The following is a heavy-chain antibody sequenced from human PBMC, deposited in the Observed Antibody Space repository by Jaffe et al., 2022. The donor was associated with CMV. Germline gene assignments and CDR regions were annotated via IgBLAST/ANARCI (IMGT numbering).Heavy chain of an antibody. J-gene: IGHJ3*02. CDR1: GGSISGSGSY. CDR3: ARPVNRGINDGFDI. D-gene: IGHD1-26*01. CDR2: VYFSGGT. V-gene: IGHV4-39*02. Sequence: QLQLQESGPGLVKPSETLSLTCSVSGGSISGSGSYWGWIRQPPGKGLEWIGSVYFSGGTFYNPSLKSRVTISVDTSKNHFSLKLSSVTAADTAVYHCARPVNRGINDGFDIWGQGSMVTVSS.